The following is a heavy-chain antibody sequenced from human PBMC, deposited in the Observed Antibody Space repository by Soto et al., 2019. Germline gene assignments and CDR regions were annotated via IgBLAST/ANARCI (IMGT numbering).Heavy chain of an antibody. J-gene: IGHJ1*01. CDR1: SASISSYY. Sequence: PSDTLPLTCNGSSASISSYYCIWILPPPGKGLEWIGYIFYSGSTKYNPSLKSRVTLSVDTSKNQFSLRLTSVTAADTAVYYCARASTLFGVILTHWGQGSLVTVSS. CDR3: ARASTLFGVILTH. V-gene: IGHV4-59*08. CDR2: IFYSGST. D-gene: IGHD3-3*01.